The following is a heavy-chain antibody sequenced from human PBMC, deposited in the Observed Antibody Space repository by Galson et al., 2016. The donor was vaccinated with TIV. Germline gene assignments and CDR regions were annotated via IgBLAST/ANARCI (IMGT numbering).Heavy chain of an antibody. CDR2: MYYSGST. D-gene: IGHD1-20*01. CDR1: GGSINDDF. Sequence: TLSLTCTVSGGSINDDFWTWIRQPPGKGLEWIGYMYYSGSTTYNPSLKSRVTISLDASKNQFSLRLTSVNAADTAFYYCARVDNLHASRFDPWGQGTLVIVSS. J-gene: IGHJ5*02. V-gene: IGHV4-59*12. CDR3: ARVDNLHASRFDP.